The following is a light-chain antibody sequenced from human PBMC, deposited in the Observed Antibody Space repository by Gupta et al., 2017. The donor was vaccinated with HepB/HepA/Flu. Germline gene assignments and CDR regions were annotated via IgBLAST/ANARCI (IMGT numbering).Light chain of an antibody. CDR3: QQDNYCPLT. CDR1: HSVNRH. J-gene: IGKJ4*01. Sequence: EIVMTQSPATLSVSPGERVTLSCRASHSVNRHLAWYQQKPGQAPRLLIYGSSVRATGVPTRFSDSGSETEFTLAISSLQSRDFAVYYCQQDNYCPLTFGGGTKVEI. V-gene: IGKV3-15*01. CDR2: GSS.